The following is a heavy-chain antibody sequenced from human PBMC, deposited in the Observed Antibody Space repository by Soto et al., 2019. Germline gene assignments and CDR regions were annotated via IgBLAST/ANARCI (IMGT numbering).Heavy chain of an antibody. Sequence: QITLKEAGPTLVKPTQTLTLTCTFSGFSLNTRAVGVGWIRQPPGKALEWLALINWNDDKRYSPSLKDSLTITKDTSKNHVVLTMTNIDPVDTATYYCAHRHDLGGFDIWGQGTTVTVSS. D-gene: IGHD2-15*01. CDR2: INWNDDK. V-gene: IGHV2-5*01. CDR1: GFSLNTRAVG. CDR3: AHRHDLGGFDI. J-gene: IGHJ3*02.